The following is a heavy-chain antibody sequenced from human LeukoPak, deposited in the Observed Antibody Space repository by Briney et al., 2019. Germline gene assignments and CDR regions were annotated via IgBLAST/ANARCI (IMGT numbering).Heavy chain of an antibody. Sequence: GGSLRLSCAASGFTFSSYGMHWVRQAPGKGLEWVAFIRYGGTNRYYADSVKGRFTISRDNSKNTLFLQMNSLRAEDTAVYYCAKVAGEVKVGATIDYWGQGTLVTVSS. CDR2: IRYGGTNR. CDR1: GFTFSSYG. D-gene: IGHD1-26*01. J-gene: IGHJ4*02. CDR3: AKVAGEVKVGATIDY. V-gene: IGHV3-30*02.